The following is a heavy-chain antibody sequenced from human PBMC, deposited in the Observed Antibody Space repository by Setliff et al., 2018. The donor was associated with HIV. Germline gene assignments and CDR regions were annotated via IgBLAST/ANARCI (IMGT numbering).Heavy chain of an antibody. CDR3: TIPASSLAPN. V-gene: IGHV4-39*01. J-gene: IGHJ4*02. Sequence: SETLSLTCTVSGGSVSSRGYYWGWTRQPPGKGPEWIANIRSSWDTYYNPSLQRRVIISVDTSNNQISLKLTSVTAADTAVYYCTIPASSLAPNWGRGTQVTVSS. CDR1: GGSVSSRGYY. CDR2: IRSSWDT.